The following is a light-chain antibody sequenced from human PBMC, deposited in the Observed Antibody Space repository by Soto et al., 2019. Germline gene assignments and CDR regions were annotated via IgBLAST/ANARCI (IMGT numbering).Light chain of an antibody. Sequence: DIQMTQSPSSLSASVGDRVTITCRASQIISNYLHWYQQKPGKAPELLIYAASSLQSGVPSRFSGSGSGTDFTLTISSLQPEDFATYYCQQSYTTPINFGPGTKVDI. V-gene: IGKV1-39*01. CDR2: AAS. CDR1: QIISNY. CDR3: QQSYTTPIN. J-gene: IGKJ3*01.